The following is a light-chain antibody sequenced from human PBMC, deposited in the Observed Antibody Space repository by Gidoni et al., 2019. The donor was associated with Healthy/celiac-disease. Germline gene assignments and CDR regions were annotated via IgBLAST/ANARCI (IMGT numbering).Light chain of an antibody. V-gene: IGKV3-20*01. CDR2: GAS. CDR3: QQYGSSSTYT. CDR1: QSVSSSY. Sequence: EIVLTQSPGTLFLSPGERATLSCRASQSVSSSYLAWYQQKPGQAPRLLIYGASSRATGIPDRFSGSGSGTDFTLTISRLEPEDFAVYYCQQYGSSSTYTFGQGTKLEIK. J-gene: IGKJ2*01.